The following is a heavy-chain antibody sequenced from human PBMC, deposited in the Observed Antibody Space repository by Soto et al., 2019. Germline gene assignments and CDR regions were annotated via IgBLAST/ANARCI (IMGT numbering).Heavy chain of an antibody. V-gene: IGHV3-33*01. J-gene: IGHJ6*02. Sequence: GGSLRLSCAASGFIFSAYGMHWVRQAPGKGLEWVALIYYDGGNKYYADSVKGRFTVSRDNSKNTLYLQVDSLRAEDTAVYYRARAGYASSPYYYGLDVWGPGTTVTVSS. D-gene: IGHD2-2*01. CDR1: GFIFSAYG. CDR3: ARAGYASSPYYYGLDV. CDR2: IYYDGGNK.